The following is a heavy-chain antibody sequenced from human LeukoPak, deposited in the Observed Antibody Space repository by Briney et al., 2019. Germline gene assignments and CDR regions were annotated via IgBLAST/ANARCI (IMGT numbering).Heavy chain of an antibody. Sequence: PGGSLRLSCAASGFTVSTNYMSWVRQAPGKGLEWVSVISSGGIPYYADSVKGRFTISRDSSENTLYLQMHSLRAEDTAVYYCARGGAGYAFDYWGQGTLVAVSS. CDR1: GFTVSTNY. CDR2: ISSGGIP. J-gene: IGHJ4*02. V-gene: IGHV3-66*02. D-gene: IGHD5-12*01. CDR3: ARGGAGYAFDY.